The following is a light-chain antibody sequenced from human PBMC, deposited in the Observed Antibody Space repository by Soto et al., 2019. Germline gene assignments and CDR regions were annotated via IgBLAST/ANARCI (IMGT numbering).Light chain of an antibody. V-gene: IGKV3-20*01. CDR2: VAS. CDR1: QNVGGRF. J-gene: IGKJ5*01. Sequence: EIVLTQSPGTLSLSPGERATLSCRASQNVGGRFLAWYQQKPGQAPRLLINVASTRATGIPDRFSGSGSGTDFTLTISRLEPEDFGVYYCQQYGTSPIAFGQETRSEIK. CDR3: QQYGTSPIA.